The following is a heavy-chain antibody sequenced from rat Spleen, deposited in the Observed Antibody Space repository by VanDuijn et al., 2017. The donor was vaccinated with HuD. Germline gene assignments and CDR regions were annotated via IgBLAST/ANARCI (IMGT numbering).Heavy chain of an antibody. J-gene: IGHJ1*01. Sequence: QVQLKESGPGLVQPSQTLSLTCTVSGLSLTSNSVSWIRQPPGKGLEWMGLIWSNGGTDYNSAIKSRLGISRDTSKSQVFLKMNSLQTEDTAMYFCASHYYDGTYYYWYFDFWGPGTMVTVSS. D-gene: IGHD1-12*02. V-gene: IGHV2-47*01. CDR1: GLSLTSNS. CDR2: IWSNGGT. CDR3: ASHYYDGTYYYWYFDF.